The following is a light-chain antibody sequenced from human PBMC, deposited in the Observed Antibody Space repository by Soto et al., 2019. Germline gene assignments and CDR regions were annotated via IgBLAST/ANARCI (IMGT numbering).Light chain of an antibody. CDR2: GAS. V-gene: IGKV3-20*01. Sequence: EIVLTQSPGTLSLSPGERATLSCRASQSVSSSYLAWYQQKPGQAPRLLIYGASSRATGIPDRFSGRGSGTDVTLTISRLEPEDFAVYYCQQYGSSPPFTFGPGTKVDIK. CDR3: QQYGSSPPFT. J-gene: IGKJ3*01. CDR1: QSVSSSY.